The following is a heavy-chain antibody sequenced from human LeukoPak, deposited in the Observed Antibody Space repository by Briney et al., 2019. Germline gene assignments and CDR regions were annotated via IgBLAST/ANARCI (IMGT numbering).Heavy chain of an antibody. V-gene: IGHV4-59*01. CDR1: GGSISSYY. Sequence: SETLSLTCTVSGGSISSYYWSWIRQPPGKGLEWIGYIYYSGSTNYNPSLKSRVTISVDTSKNQFSLTLSSVTAADTAVYYCARSYDSSGYYYYYYMDVWGKGTTVTVSS. CDR3: ARSYDSSGYYYYYYMDV. J-gene: IGHJ6*03. D-gene: IGHD3-22*01. CDR2: IYYSGST.